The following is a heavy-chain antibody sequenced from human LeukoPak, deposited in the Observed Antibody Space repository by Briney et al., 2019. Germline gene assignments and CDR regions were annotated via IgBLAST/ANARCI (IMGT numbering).Heavy chain of an antibody. J-gene: IGHJ4*02. CDR3: ARDQFGSGFQSGLDY. CDR1: GYTFTSYG. D-gene: IGHD3-22*01. V-gene: IGHV1-18*01. Sequence: ASVKVSCKASGYTFTSYGISWVRQAPGQGLEWMGWISAYNGNTNYAQKPQGRVTMTTDTTTSRAYMELRSLRSDDTAVYYCARDQFGSGFQSGLDYWGQGTLVTVSS. CDR2: ISAYNGNT.